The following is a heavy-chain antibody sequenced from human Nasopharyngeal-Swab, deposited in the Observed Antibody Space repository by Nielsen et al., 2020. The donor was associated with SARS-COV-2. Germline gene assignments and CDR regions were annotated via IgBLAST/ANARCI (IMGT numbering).Heavy chain of an antibody. V-gene: IGHV4-34*01. CDR1: SGSFSGYY. Sequence: SETLSLTCAVYSGSFSGYYWSWIRQPPGKGLEWIGEINHSGSANYNPSLKSRVTISVDTSKNQFSLKLSSVTAADTAVYYCARGGYGETLDYWGQGTLVTVSS. CDR2: INHSGSA. D-gene: IGHD4-17*01. J-gene: IGHJ4*02. CDR3: ARGGYGETLDY.